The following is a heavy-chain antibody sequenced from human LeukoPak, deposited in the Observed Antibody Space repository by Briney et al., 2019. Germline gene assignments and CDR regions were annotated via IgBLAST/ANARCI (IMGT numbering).Heavy chain of an antibody. V-gene: IGHV4-31*03. CDR2: FHYSGTT. CDR3: VRFRDTADN. Sequence: PSQTLSLTCTVSGGSISSGAYYWSWIRQHPGKGLEWIGYFHYSGTTYYNPSLKSRVTISVDTSKNQFSLKLSSVTAADTAVYYCVRFRDTADNWGQGTLVTVSS. J-gene: IGHJ4*02. CDR1: GGSISSGAYY. D-gene: IGHD5-18*01.